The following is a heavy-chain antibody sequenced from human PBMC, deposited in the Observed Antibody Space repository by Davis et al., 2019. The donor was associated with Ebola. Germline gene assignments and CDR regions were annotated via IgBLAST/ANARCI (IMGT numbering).Heavy chain of an antibody. CDR3: ARAPYYYDSPGVGAFDI. J-gene: IGHJ3*02. CDR1: GGSISSGGYY. CDR2: IYYSGST. V-gene: IGHV4-31*03. Sequence: PSETLSLTCTVSGGSISSGGYYWSWIRQHPGKGLEWIGYIYYSGSTYYNPSLKSRVTISVDTSKNQFSLKLSSVTAADTAVYYCARAPYYYDSPGVGAFDIWGQGTMVTVSS. D-gene: IGHD3-22*01.